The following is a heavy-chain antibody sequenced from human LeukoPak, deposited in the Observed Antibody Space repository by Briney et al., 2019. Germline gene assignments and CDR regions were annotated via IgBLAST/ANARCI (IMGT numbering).Heavy chain of an antibody. V-gene: IGHV4-59*01. D-gene: IGHD6-13*01. J-gene: IGHJ5*02. CDR1: GASISSYY. CDR2: IYYSGRT. Sequence: SETLSLTCTVSGASISSYYWSWIRQSPGKGLEWIGYIYYSGRTNYNPSLKSRVTISVDTSKNQFPLKLTSATAADTAVYYCASSLAAAGTVWFDPWGQGTLVTVSS. CDR3: ASSLAAAGTVWFDP.